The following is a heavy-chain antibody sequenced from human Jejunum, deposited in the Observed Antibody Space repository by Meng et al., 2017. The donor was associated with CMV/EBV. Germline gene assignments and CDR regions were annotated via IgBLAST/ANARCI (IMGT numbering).Heavy chain of an antibody. CDR2: IFHSGAT. J-gene: IGHJ4*02. V-gene: IGHV4-4*01. CDR3: GDPPAGY. CDR1: GGSLIGTNW. Sequence: TLSLTCVVSGGSLIGTNWWNWVRQPPGGGLEWIGEIFHSGATNYNQSLKSRVTISIDNSKNQFSLKLTSVTAADTAVYFCGDPPAGYWGQGVLVTVSS.